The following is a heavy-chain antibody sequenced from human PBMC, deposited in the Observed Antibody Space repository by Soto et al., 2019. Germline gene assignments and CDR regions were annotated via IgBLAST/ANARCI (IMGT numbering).Heavy chain of an antibody. D-gene: IGHD3-10*01. Sequence: SETRSLTCAVYGGSFSGYYWSWIRQPPGKGLEWIGEINHSGSTNYNPSLKSRVTISVDTPKNQFSLKLSSVTAADTAVYYCARGRSKSGFGEFNGFNWFDPWGQGTLVTVSS. V-gene: IGHV4-34*01. CDR1: GGSFSGYY. CDR3: ARGRSKSGFGEFNGFNWFDP. CDR2: INHSGST. J-gene: IGHJ5*02.